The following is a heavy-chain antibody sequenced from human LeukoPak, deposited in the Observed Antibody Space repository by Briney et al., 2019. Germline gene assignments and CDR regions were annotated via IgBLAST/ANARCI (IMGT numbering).Heavy chain of an antibody. CDR2: IYNSGST. V-gene: IGHV4-31*03. CDR3: ARGAPPDS. J-gene: IGHJ4*02. CDR1: GASFNTGDYY. Sequence: SETLSLTCIVSGASFNTGDYYWNWVRQHPGKGLEWVGYIYNSGSTYYNPSRKSRVTISVDTSKNHFSLRLTSVTAADSAVYYCARGAPPDSWGQGTLVTVSS.